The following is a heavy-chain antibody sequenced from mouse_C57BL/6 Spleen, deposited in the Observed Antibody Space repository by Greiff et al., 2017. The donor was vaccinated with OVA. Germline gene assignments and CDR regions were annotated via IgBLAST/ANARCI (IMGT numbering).Heavy chain of an antibody. D-gene: IGHD4-1*01. J-gene: IGHJ2*01. CDR2: ISDGGSYT. CDR1: GFTFSSYA. CDR3: AIESGTGTRDFDY. Sequence: EVQGVESGGGLVKPGGSLKLSCAASGFTFSSYAMSWVRQTPEKRLEWVATISDGGSYTYYPDNVKGRFTISRDNAKNNLYLQMSHLKSEDTAMYYCAIESGTGTRDFDYWGQGTTLTVSS. V-gene: IGHV5-4*01.